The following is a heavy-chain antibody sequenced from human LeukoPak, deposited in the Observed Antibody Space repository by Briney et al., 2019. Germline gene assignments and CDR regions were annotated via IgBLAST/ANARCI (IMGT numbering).Heavy chain of an antibody. J-gene: IGHJ6*03. CDR1: GYNFITIA. V-gene: IGHV1-18*01. D-gene: IGHD5-24*01. Sequence: ASVKVSCQASGYNFITIATSWVRQAPGQGLEWMGWSSAYNGDGNFVQKFQGRVTMTTDTSTNTAYMELRSLRYDDTAVYYCARGGPWVVATINDYYLDVWDKGTTVTVSS. CDR2: SSAYNGDG. CDR3: ARGGPWVVATINDYYLDV.